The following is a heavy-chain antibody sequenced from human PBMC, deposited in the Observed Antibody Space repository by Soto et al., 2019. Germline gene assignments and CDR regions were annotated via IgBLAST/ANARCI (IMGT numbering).Heavy chain of an antibody. CDR3: ARQGGSGPFDY. J-gene: IGHJ4*02. V-gene: IGHV5-51*01. CDR2: IYPGDPDI. Sequence: ESLTMSCKYSGPRFPNRWFALVRQVPGKGLEWMGNIYPGDPDIKYSPPLDGQVTISADKSSSTAFLEWRSLRASDSATYYCARQGGSGPFDYWGQGTRVTVSS. D-gene: IGHD3-10*01. CDR1: GPRFPNRW.